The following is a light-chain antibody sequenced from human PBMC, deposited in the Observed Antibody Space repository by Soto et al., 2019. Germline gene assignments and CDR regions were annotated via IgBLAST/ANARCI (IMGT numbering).Light chain of an antibody. Sequence: DIQMTQSPSTLSGSVGDRVTITCRASQTISSWLAWYQQKPGKAPNLLIYDASNVEAGVPSRFSGSGSGTFFTFVISSLQPEDVATYYCQHHRGLPVTFGGGTKVDI. J-gene: IGKJ4*01. V-gene: IGKV1-5*01. CDR1: QTISSW. CDR2: DAS. CDR3: QHHRGLPVT.